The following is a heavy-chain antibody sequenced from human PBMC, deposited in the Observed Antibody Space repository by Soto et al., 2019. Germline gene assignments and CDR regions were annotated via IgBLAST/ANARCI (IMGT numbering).Heavy chain of an antibody. D-gene: IGHD2-15*01. Sequence: SQTLSLTCAISGDSVPSNSAAWNWVRQSPSRGLEWLGRTYYRSKGYDDYAVSVKSRTTISPDTSKNQFSLHLKSVTPEDTAVYYCARGAGRGYCSGNTCYSPYNYYGMDVWGQGTTVTVSS. J-gene: IGHJ6*02. CDR3: ARGAGRGYCSGNTCYSPYNYYGMDV. CDR1: GDSVPSNSAA. V-gene: IGHV6-1*01. CDR2: TYYRSKGYD.